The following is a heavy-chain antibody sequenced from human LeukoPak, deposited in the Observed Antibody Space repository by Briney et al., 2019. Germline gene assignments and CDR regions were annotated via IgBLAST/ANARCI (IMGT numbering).Heavy chain of an antibody. CDR1: GGSISSGGYY. CDR3: ARQGSAMAPFDY. J-gene: IGHJ4*02. D-gene: IGHD5-18*01. CDR2: IYYTGST. V-gene: IGHV4-30-4*01. Sequence: SETLSLTCTVSGGSISSGGYYWSWIRQPPGKGLEWIGYIYYTGSTYYTPSLKSRVTLSVDMSRNQFSLKLSSVTAADTAVYYCARQGSAMAPFDYWGQGTLVTVSS.